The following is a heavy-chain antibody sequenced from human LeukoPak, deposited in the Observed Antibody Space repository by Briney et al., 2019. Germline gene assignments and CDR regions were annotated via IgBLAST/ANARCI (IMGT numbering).Heavy chain of an antibody. V-gene: IGHV3-48*01. CDR3: ARVGFYYDSSGYYYDDS. CDR2: ISSSSSTI. CDR1: GFTFSSYS. J-gene: IGHJ4*02. D-gene: IGHD3-22*01. Sequence: GGSLRLSCAASGFTFSSYSMSWVRQAPGKGLEWVSYISSSSSTIYYADSVKGRFTISRDNAKNSLYLQMNSLRAEDTAVYYCARVGFYYDSSGYYYDDSWGQGNLVTVSS.